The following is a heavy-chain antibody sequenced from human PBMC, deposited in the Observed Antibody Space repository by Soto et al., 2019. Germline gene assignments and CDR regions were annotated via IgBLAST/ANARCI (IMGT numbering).Heavy chain of an antibody. CDR3: AMSYGDSFCAY. CDR2: ISGSGGST. V-gene: IGHV3-23*01. D-gene: IGHD5-18*01. J-gene: IGHJ4*02. Sequence: EVQLLESGGGLVQPGGSLRLSCAASRFTFSNYAMSWVRQAPGKGLEWVSAISGSGGSTYYPDSVKGRFTISRDNSKSTLYLQMNSLRAEDTAVYYCAMSYGDSFCAYWGQGTLVTVSS. CDR1: RFTFSNYA.